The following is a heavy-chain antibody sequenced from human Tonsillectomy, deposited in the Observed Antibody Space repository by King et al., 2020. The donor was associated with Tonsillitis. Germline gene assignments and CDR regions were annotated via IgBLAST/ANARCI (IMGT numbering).Heavy chain of an antibody. CDR1: GFTFRNYG. CDR2: ISYDGSRK. D-gene: IGHD6-25*01. J-gene: IGHJ4*02. CDR3: ARERLYSSGWGIDY. Sequence: GQLVQSGGGVVQPGRSLRLSCAASGFTFRNYGMHWVRQAPGKGLDWVAVISYDGSRKNYADSVKGRFAISRDNSNSTVYLQVNSLRAEDTALYYCARERLYSSGWGIDYWGQGTPVTVSS. V-gene: IGHV3-33*05.